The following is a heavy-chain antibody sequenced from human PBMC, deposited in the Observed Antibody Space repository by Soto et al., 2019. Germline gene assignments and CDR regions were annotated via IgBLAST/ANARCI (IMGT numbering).Heavy chain of an antibody. CDR2: IKRKTDGGTT. Sequence: PGGSLRLSCAASGLTFSNAWMSWVRQAPGKGLEWVGRIKRKTDGGTTDYAAPVKGRFTISRDDSKTTLYLQMNSLKTEDTAVYYCTRDSGSYMYYYYHGMDVWGQGTTVTVSS. J-gene: IGHJ6*02. D-gene: IGHD1-26*01. V-gene: IGHV3-15*01. CDR1: GLTFSNAW. CDR3: TRDSGSYMYYYYHGMDV.